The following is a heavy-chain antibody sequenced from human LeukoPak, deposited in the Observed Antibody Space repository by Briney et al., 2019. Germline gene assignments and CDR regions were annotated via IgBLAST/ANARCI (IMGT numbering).Heavy chain of an antibody. Sequence: GESLKISCKGSGYRFTSYWIGWVRQMPGKGLEWMGTIYPADSDARYSPSFQGQVTISADKSISTTYLQWSSLKASDTAMYYCARADYYDSRGSLDYWGQGTLVTVSP. CDR2: IYPADSDA. CDR3: ARADYYDSRGSLDY. D-gene: IGHD3-22*01. J-gene: IGHJ4*02. CDR1: GYRFTSYW. V-gene: IGHV5-51*01.